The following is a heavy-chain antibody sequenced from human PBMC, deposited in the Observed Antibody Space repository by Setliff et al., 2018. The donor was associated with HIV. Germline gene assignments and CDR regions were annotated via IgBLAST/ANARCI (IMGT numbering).Heavy chain of an antibody. CDR3: SRTTVVAVPAANYYFDP. Sequence: PSLTCTVSGGSISRGGFYWSWIRHHPGKGLEWIGYVNYRGTTYYNPSLKSRAAILVDTSTNQFSLNVRSATVADTAVYYCSRTTVVAVPAANYYFDPWGQGTLVTVSS. D-gene: IGHD2-2*01. V-gene: IGHV4-31*03. J-gene: IGHJ4*02. CDR1: GGSISRGGFY. CDR2: VNYRGTT.